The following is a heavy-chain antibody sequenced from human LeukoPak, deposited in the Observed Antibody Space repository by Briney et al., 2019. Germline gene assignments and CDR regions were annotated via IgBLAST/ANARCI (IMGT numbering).Heavy chain of an antibody. CDR1: GGSFSGYY. Sequence: SETLSLTCAVYGGSFSGYYWSWIRQPPGKGLEWIGEINHSGSTNYNPSLKSRVTISVDTSKNQFSLKLSSVTAADTAVYYCASVRRDYYGPGSPDYWGQGTLVTVSS. CDR2: INHSGST. CDR3: ASVRRDYYGPGSPDY. D-gene: IGHD3-10*01. V-gene: IGHV4-34*01. J-gene: IGHJ4*02.